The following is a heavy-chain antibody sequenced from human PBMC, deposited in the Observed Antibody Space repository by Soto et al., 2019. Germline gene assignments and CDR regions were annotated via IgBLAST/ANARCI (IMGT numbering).Heavy chain of an antibody. J-gene: IGHJ3*02. CDR3: ARVDGWELTGAFDI. D-gene: IGHD1-26*01. CDR1: GLTFSSYA. V-gene: IGHV3-30-3*01. Sequence: GGSLRHSCGVSGLTFSSYAMHRVRQAPGKGLEWVAVISYDGSNKYYADSVKGRFTISRDNSKNTLYLQMNSLRAEDTAVYYCARVDGWELTGAFDIWGQGTMVTVSS. CDR2: ISYDGSNK.